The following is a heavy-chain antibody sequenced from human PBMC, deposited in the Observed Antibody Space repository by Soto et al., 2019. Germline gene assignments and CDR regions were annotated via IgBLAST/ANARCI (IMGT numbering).Heavy chain of an antibody. V-gene: IGHV3-23*01. CDR1: GFTFSSYA. CDR2: ISGSGGST. CDR3: AERLLVGRQRFSGY. J-gene: IGHJ4*02. D-gene: IGHD2-2*01. Sequence: VGSLRLSCAASGFTFSSYAMSWVRQAPGKGLEWVSAISGSGGSTYYADSVKGRFTISRDNSKNTLYLQMNSLRAEDTAVYYCAERLLVGRQRFSGYWRQGTLGTVS.